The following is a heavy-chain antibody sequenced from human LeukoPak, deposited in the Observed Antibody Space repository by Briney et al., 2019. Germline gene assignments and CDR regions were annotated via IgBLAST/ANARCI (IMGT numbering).Heavy chain of an antibody. CDR1: GGSISSSSYY. CDR3: ARPRPYYMDV. Sequence: SETLSLTCTVSGGSISSSSYYWGWIRQPPGKGLEWIGNIYYSGSTYYNPSLKSRVTISVDTSKNQFSLKLSSVTAADTAVYYCARPRPYYMDVWGKGTTVTISS. CDR2: IYYSGST. J-gene: IGHJ6*03. V-gene: IGHV4-39*01.